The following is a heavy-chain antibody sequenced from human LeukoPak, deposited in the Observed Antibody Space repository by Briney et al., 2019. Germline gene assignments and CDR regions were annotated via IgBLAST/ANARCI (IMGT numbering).Heavy chain of an antibody. V-gene: IGHV3-11*01. CDR2: ISRDGTTI. CDR1: GFTFSDYY. D-gene: IGHD6-19*01. CDR3: TRNSGWYGLS. Sequence: GGSLRLSCAASGFTFSDYYLSWIRQAPGKGLEWVSYISRDGTTIYYADSVKGRFTISRDNSNNTLFLHLNSLRGEDTAVYYCTRNSGWYGLSWGQGTLVTVSS. J-gene: IGHJ1*01.